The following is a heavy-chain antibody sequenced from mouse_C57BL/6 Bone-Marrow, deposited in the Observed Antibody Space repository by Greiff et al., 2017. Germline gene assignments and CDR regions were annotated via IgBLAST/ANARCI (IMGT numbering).Heavy chain of an antibody. V-gene: IGHV1-81*01. CDR1: GYTFTSYG. CDR2: IFPRSGNT. CDR3: ARWLLRCYYYDY. J-gene: IGHJ2*01. Sequence: QVQLKESGAELARPGASVKLSCKASGYTFTSYGIRWVKQRTGQGLEWIGEIFPRSGNTYYNEKFKGKATLTADKSSSTAYMELRSLTSEDSAVYFCARWLLRCYYYDYGGQGTTPTVTS. D-gene: IGHD2-3*01.